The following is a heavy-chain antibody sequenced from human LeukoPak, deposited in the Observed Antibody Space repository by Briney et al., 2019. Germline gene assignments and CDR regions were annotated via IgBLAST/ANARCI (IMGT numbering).Heavy chain of an antibody. V-gene: IGHV3-9*03. CDR3: AKSVGATTGGFDY. CDR2: ITWNSYSM. J-gene: IGHJ4*02. Sequence: GGSLRLSCAASGFTFDDYAMHWVRQAPGKGLEWVSGITWNSYSMGYADSVKGRFTITRDNAKNSLFLQMNSLRADDVALYYCAKSVGATTGGFDYWGQGTLVTVSS. CDR1: GFTFDDYA. D-gene: IGHD1-26*01.